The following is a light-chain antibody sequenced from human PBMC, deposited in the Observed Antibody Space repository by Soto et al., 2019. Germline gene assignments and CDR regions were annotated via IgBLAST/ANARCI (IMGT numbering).Light chain of an antibody. CDR2: SNN. J-gene: IGLJ2*01. Sequence: QSVLTQPPSASGTPGQRGTISCSGSSSNIGRNTVNWYQQLPGTAPKLLIYSNNQPPSGVPDRFSGSKSGTSASLAISGLQSEDEADYYCAAWDDSLNGVVFGGGTQLTVL. CDR1: SSNIGRNT. CDR3: AAWDDSLNGVV. V-gene: IGLV1-44*01.